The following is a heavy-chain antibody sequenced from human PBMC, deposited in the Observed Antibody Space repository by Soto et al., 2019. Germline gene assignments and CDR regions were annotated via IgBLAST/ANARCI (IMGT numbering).Heavy chain of an antibody. CDR1: GYTFISYG. CDR2: ISAYNGNT. J-gene: IGHJ1*01. CDR3: ARDSKGEIAVASPFQH. V-gene: IGHV1-18*01. D-gene: IGHD6-19*01. Sequence: GASVKPSCKDSGYTFISYGISWVRQDPEQGLEWMGWISAYNGNTNYAQKLQGRVTMTTDTSTSTAYMELRSLRSDDTAVYYCARDSKGEIAVASPFQHWGQGTLVSVSS.